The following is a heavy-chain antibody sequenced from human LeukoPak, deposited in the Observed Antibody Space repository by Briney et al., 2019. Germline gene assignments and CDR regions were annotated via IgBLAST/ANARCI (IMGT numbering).Heavy chain of an antibody. CDR1: GYRFTNYD. Sequence: ASVKVSCKASGYRFTNYDINWVRQASGQGLEWMGWMNPDNGNTAYAQKFQGRVTITTNSSESTAHMELSSLRSEDTAVYYCVAYASGSFDYWGQGTLVSVSS. D-gene: IGHD6-19*01. J-gene: IGHJ4*02. V-gene: IGHV1-8*03. CDR2: MNPDNGNT. CDR3: VAYASGSFDY.